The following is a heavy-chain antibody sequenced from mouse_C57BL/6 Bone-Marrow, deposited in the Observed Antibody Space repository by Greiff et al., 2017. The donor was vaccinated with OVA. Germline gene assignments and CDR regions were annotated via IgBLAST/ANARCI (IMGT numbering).Heavy chain of an antibody. V-gene: IGHV1-76*01. CDR3: ARADYYGSSYWYFDV. Sequence: VQLQQSGAELVRPGASVTLSCKASGYTFTDYYLNWVKQSPGQGLEWIARIYPGSGNTYYNEKFKGQATLTAEKSSSTAYMQLSSLTSEDSAVYFCARADYYGSSYWYFDVWGTGTTVTVSS. J-gene: IGHJ1*03. CDR1: GYTFTDYY. D-gene: IGHD1-1*01. CDR2: IYPGSGNT.